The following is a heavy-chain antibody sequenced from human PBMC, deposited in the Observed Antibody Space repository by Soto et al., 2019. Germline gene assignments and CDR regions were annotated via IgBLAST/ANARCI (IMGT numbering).Heavy chain of an antibody. CDR3: ARDLYYGGNSETYHI. CDR1: GYNFNNYW. Sequence: PGESLKISCKVSGYNFNNYWIAWVRQMPGKGLEWMGIIHPSKSSTRYSPSFEGQVTISADGSISTAYLQWSSLKASDTAMYYCARDLYYGGNSETYHICGQGPMATVSS. CDR2: IHPSKSST. V-gene: IGHV5-51*01. J-gene: IGHJ3*02. D-gene: IGHD4-17*01.